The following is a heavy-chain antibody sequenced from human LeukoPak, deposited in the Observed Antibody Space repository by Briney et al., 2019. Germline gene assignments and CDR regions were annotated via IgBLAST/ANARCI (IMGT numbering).Heavy chain of an antibody. J-gene: IGHJ4*02. D-gene: IGHD1-26*01. V-gene: IGHV4-59*01. Sequence: SETLSLTCTVSGGSISSYYWSWIRRPPGKGLEWIGYIYYSGSTNYNPSLKSRVTISVDTSKNQFSLKLSSVTAADTAVYYCARYSGSRAFDYWGQGTLVTVSS. CDR1: GGSISSYY. CDR2: IYYSGST. CDR3: ARYSGSRAFDY.